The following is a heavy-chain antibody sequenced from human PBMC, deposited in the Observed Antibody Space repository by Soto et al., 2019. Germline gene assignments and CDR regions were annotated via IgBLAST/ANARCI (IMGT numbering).Heavy chain of an antibody. CDR2: ISWNSDTI. D-gene: IGHD3-10*01. J-gene: IGHJ5*02. V-gene: IGHV3-9*01. CDR1: GFTCSNYG. Sequence: PGGSLRLCCAASGFTCSNYGMNWVRQAPGKGLEWVTGISWNSDTIGYADPVKGRFTISRDNAKNSLYLQMNSLRAEDTAFYYCVLYVWSRAPDLPSSCGQRSLVTVSS. CDR3: VLYVWSRAPDLPSS.